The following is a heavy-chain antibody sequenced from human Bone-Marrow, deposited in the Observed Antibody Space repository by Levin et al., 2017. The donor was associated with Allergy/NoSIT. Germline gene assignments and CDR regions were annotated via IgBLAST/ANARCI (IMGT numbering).Heavy chain of an antibody. CDR2: IYWDDDK. Sequence: SGPTLVKPTQTLTLTCTFSGFSLSTSGVGVGWIRQPPGKALEWLALIYWDDDKRYSPSLKSRLTITKDTSKNQVVLTMTNMDPVDTATYYCAHRGIAVADHEWDYFDYWGQGTLVTVSS. CDR1: GFSLSTSGVG. CDR3: AHRGIAVADHEWDYFDY. J-gene: IGHJ4*02. D-gene: IGHD6-19*01. V-gene: IGHV2-5*02.